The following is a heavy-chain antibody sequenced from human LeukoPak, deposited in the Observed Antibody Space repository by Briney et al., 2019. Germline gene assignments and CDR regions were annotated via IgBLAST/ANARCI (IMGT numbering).Heavy chain of an antibody. D-gene: IGHD3-22*01. CDR3: ARGPPTYYYDSSGLRPFDY. J-gene: IGHJ4*02. Sequence: ASVKVSCKASGYTFTSYYMHWVRQAPGQGLEWMGIINPSGGSTSYAQKFQGRVTMTRDMSTSTVYMELSSLRSEDTAVYYCARGPPTYYYDSSGLRPFDYWGQGTLVTVSS. CDR1: GYTFTSYY. V-gene: IGHV1-46*01. CDR2: INPSGGST.